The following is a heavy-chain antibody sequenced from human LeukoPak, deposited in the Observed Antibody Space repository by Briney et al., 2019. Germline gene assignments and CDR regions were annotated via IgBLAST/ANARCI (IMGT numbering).Heavy chain of an antibody. CDR1: GYTFTSYG. D-gene: IGHD3-10*01. CDR3: ARARRDRGVSRAFYYYYYGMDV. J-gene: IGHJ6*02. V-gene: IGHV1-2*02. Sequence: GASVKVSCKASGYTFTSYGISWVRQAPGQGLEWMGWINPNSGGTNYAQKFQGRVTMARDTSISTAYMELSRLRSDDTAVYYCARARRDRGVSRAFYYYYYGMDVWGQGTTVTVSS. CDR2: INPNSGGT.